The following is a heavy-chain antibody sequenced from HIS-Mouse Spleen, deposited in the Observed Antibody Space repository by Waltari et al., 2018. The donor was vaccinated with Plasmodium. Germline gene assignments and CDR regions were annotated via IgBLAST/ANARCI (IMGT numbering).Heavy chain of an antibody. V-gene: IGHV3-7*01. CDR3: AREFGTGNWYFDL. Sequence: EVQLVESGGGLVQPGGSVRLSCAASGFTFSSYWLSWVRQAPGKGLECVANIKQDGSEKYYVDSVKGRFTISRDNAKNSLYLQMNSLRAEDTAVYYCAREFGTGNWYFDLWGRGTLVTVSS. CDR2: IKQDGSEK. D-gene: IGHD7-27*01. CDR1: GFTFSSYW. J-gene: IGHJ2*01.